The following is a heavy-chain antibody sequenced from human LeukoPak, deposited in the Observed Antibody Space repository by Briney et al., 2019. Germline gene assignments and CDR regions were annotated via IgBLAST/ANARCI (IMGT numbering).Heavy chain of an antibody. CDR3: ARVYSSSSLGP. J-gene: IGHJ4*02. V-gene: IGHV4-59*08. D-gene: IGHD6-13*01. CDR1: GGSISSYY. Sequence: SETLPLTCTVSGGSISSYYWSWIRQPPGKGLEWIGYMYYSGSTNYNPSLKSRVTISVDTSKNQFSLKLSSVTAADTAVYYCARVYSSSSLGPWGQGTLVTVSS. CDR2: MYYSGST.